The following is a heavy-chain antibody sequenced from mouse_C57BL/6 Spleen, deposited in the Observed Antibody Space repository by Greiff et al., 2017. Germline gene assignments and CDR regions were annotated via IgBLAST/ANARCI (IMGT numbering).Heavy chain of an antibody. Sequence: EVKLVESGGGLVKPGGSLKLSCAASGFTFSDYGMHWVRLAPEKGLEWVAYISSGSSTIYYADTVKGRFTISRDNAKNTLFLQMTSLRSEDTAMYYCARMNYYGSSYVFDYWGQGTTLTVSS. CDR1: GFTFSDYG. CDR2: ISSGSSTI. D-gene: IGHD1-1*01. J-gene: IGHJ2*01. CDR3: ARMNYYGSSYVFDY. V-gene: IGHV5-17*01.